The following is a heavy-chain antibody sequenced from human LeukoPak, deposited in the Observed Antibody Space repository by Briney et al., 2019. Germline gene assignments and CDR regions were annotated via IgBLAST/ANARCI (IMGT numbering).Heavy chain of an antibody. J-gene: IGHJ5*02. CDR1: GGSISSAGYY. Sequence: SETLSLTCTVSGGSISSAGYYWGWIRQPPGKGLERIGTIYYSGSTYYNPSLKSRVAISADTSKNQFSLKLSSVTAADTAVYYCARSSYCGGDCYFGWFDPWGQGTLVTVSS. CDR2: IYYSGST. CDR3: ARSSYCGGDCYFGWFDP. D-gene: IGHD2-21*02. V-gene: IGHV4-39*07.